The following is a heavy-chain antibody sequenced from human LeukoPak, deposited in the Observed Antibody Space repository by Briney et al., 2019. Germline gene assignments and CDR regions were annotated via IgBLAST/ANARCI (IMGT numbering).Heavy chain of an antibody. J-gene: IGHJ4*02. CDR1: GGSISSYY. V-gene: IGHV4-59*01. D-gene: IGHD6-19*01. CDR2: IYYRGST. CDR3: ARRLGSSGWAFDY. Sequence: SETLSLTCTVSGGSISSYYWSWIRQPPGKGLEWIGYIYYRGSTNYNPSLKSRVTISVDTSKNQFSLKLSSVTAADTAVYYCARRLGSSGWAFDYWGQGTLVTVSS.